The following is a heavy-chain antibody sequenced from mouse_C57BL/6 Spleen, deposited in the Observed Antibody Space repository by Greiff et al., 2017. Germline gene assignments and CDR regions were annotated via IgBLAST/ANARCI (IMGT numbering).Heavy chain of an antibody. Sequence: EVQLVESGGGLVKPGGSLKLSCAASGFTFSSYAMSWVRQTPEKRLEWVATISDGGSYTYYPDNVKGRFTISRDDAKNNLYLQMSHLKSEDTAMYYCARRGITTVVGFGYWGQGTTLTVAS. V-gene: IGHV5-4*01. CDR1: GFTFSSYA. CDR2: ISDGGSYT. D-gene: IGHD1-1*01. CDR3: ARRGITTVVGFGY. J-gene: IGHJ2*01.